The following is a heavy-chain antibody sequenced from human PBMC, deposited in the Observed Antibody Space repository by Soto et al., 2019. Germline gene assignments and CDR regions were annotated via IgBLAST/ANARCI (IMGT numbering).Heavy chain of an antibody. J-gene: IGHJ5*02. CDR3: AREVDTAMGNWFDP. CDR1: GYTFTGYY. CDR2: INPNSGGT. Sequence: ASVKVSCKASGYTFTGYYMHWVRQAPGQGLEWMGWINPNSGGTNYAQKFQGWVTITTDKSTSTAYMELSSLRSEDTAVYYCAREVDTAMGNWFDPWGQGTLVTVSS. D-gene: IGHD5-18*01. V-gene: IGHV1-2*04.